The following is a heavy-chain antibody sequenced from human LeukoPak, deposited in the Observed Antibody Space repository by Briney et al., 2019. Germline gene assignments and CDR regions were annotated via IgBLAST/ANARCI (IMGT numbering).Heavy chain of an antibody. V-gene: IGHV1-18*01. J-gene: IGHJ3*02. CDR1: GYTFTSYG. D-gene: IGHD3-22*01. Sequence: GASVKVSCKASGYTFTSYGISWVRQAPGQGLEWMGWISAYNGNTNYAQKLQGRVTMTTDTSTSTAYMELRSLRSDDTAVYYCAREGDSSGYYYDGAFDIWGQGTMVTVSS. CDR3: AREGDSSGYYYDGAFDI. CDR2: ISAYNGNT.